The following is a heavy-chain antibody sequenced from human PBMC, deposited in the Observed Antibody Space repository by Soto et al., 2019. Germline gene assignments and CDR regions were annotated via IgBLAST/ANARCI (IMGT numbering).Heavy chain of an antibody. CDR1: GGSISSSSYY. CDR3: ARPDRGDYGDSYYFDY. Sequence: SETLSLTCTVSGGSISSSSYYWGWIRQPPGKGLEWIGSIYYSGSTYYNPSLKSRVTISVDTSKNQFSLKLSTVTAADTAVYYCARPDRGDYGDSYYFDYWGQGTLVTVSS. V-gene: IGHV4-39*01. J-gene: IGHJ4*02. CDR2: IYYSGST. D-gene: IGHD4-17*01.